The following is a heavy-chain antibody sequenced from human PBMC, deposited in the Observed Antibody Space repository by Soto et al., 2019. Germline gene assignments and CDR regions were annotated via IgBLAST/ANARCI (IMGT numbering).Heavy chain of an antibody. V-gene: IGHV4-38-2*01. CDR1: GHSIRSGSY. Sequence: PSETLSLTCGVSGHSIRSGSYWGCIRQPPGKGLEWIGSVYHSGSTHYNPSIKSRVTISVDTSKNHFSLTLTYVTAADTAIYYCARNRTGVIFDYWGQGALFTVSS. CDR3: ARNRTGVIFDY. CDR2: VYHSGST. D-gene: IGHD3-10*01. J-gene: IGHJ4*02.